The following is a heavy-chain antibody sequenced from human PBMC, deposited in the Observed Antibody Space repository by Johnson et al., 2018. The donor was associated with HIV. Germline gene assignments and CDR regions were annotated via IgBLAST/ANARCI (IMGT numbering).Heavy chain of an antibody. CDR1: GFTFINAW. D-gene: IGHD3-10*01. CDR3: ARGPTRFAAFDI. V-gene: IGHV3-15*01. CDR2: INTKTDGETT. Sequence: AQLVESGGGLLKPGGSLRLSCAASGFTFINAWMNWVRQAPGKGLEWVGRINTKTDGETTAYAAAVKGRFTISRDDSKNTLYLQMNSLRAEDTAVYYCARGPTRFAAFDIWGQGTMVTVSS. J-gene: IGHJ3*02.